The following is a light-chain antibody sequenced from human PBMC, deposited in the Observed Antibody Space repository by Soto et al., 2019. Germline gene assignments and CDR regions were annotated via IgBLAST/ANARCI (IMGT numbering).Light chain of an antibody. V-gene: IGLV1-44*01. CDR1: SSNIGSHT. Sequence: QSVLTQPPSASGTHGQRVTLSCSGSSSNIGSHTINWYQQLPGTAPKLLIYNNNQRPSGVPERFSGSKSGTSASLAISGLQSEDEADYYCAAWDDILNGSYVFGTGTKVTVL. CDR3: AAWDDILNGSYV. J-gene: IGLJ1*01. CDR2: NNN.